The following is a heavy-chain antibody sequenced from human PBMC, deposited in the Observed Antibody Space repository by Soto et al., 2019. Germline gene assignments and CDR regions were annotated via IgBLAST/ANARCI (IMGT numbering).Heavy chain of an antibody. Sequence: EAELVESGGGLVQPGGSLTLSCAASGFIFSDYEVDWVRQAPGRGPEWISYISDGGTTIYYAASVKGRFTISRDDAKKSLYLHMHNLRVDDTAIYFCVKEYCTGGTCXXAFDLWGQGTVVTVSS. J-gene: IGHJ3*01. V-gene: IGHV3-48*03. CDR3: VKEYCTGGTCXXAFDL. D-gene: IGHD2-8*02. CDR2: ISDGGTTI. CDR1: GFIFSDYE.